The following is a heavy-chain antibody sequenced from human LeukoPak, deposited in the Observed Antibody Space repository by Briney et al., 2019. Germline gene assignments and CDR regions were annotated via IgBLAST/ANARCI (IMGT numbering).Heavy chain of an antibody. V-gene: IGHV3-66*01. D-gene: IGHD1-26*01. CDR2: IYSNGNT. J-gene: IGHJ4*02. CDR3: ASPFSGSYGY. Sequence: GSLRLSCAASEFSVSSNYMTWVRQAPGKGLEWVSIIYSNGNTYYADSVKGRFTISRDNSKNTVYLQMNSLRVEDTAVYYCASPFSGSYGYWGQGTLVTVSS. CDR1: EFSVSSNY.